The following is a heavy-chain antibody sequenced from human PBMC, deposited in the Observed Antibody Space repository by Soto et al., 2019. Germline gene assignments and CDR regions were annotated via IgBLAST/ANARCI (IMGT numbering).Heavy chain of an antibody. Sequence: ASVKVSCKASGYTFTSYGISWVRQAPGQGLEWMGWISAYNCNTNYAQKLQGRVTMTTYTSTSTAYMELRSLRSDDTAVYYCAREGRVNCSGGSCYYYYYYMDVWGKGTTVT. CDR1: GYTFTSYG. V-gene: IGHV1-18*01. D-gene: IGHD2-15*01. J-gene: IGHJ6*03. CDR2: ISAYNCNT. CDR3: AREGRVNCSGGSCYYYYYYMDV.